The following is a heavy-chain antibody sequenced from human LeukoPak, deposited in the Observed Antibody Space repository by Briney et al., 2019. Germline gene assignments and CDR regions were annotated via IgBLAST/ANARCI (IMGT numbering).Heavy chain of an antibody. J-gene: IGHJ4*02. CDR1: GGSLSSGGNY. D-gene: IGHD1-1*01. CDR2: IYYTEST. V-gene: IGHV4-31*03. CDR3: ARRVGKYPTYYFDY. Sequence: SQTLSLTCTVSGGSLSSGGNYWSWIRQHPGKGLEWIGYIYYTESTNNNPSLKSRITLSVDTSKNQFSLRLSSVTAADTAVYYCARRVGKYPTYYFDYWGQGTLVTVSS.